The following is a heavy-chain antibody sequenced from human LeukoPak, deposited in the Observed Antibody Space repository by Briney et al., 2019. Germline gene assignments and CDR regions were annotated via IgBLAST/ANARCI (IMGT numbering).Heavy chain of an antibody. Sequence: EASVKVSCKASGYTFTSYGISWVRQAPGQGLGWMGWISAYNGNTNYAQKLQGKVTMTTDTSTSTAYMELRSLRSDDTAVYYCARDEATEDAFDIWGQGTMVTVSS. J-gene: IGHJ3*02. D-gene: IGHD5-12*01. V-gene: IGHV1-18*01. CDR1: GYTFTSYG. CDR2: ISAYNGNT. CDR3: ARDEATEDAFDI.